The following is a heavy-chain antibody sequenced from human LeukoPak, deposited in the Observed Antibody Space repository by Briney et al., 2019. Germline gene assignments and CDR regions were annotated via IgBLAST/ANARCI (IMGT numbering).Heavy chain of an antibody. CDR2: ISAYNGNT. D-gene: IGHD5-18*01. CDR1: GYTFTSYA. V-gene: IGHV1-18*01. CDR3: ATDTAMVHTNYYYYYYMDV. Sequence: ASVKVSCKASGYTFTSYAITWVRQAPGQGLEWMGWISAYNGNTKYGQRLQGRVTMTTDTSTSTAYMELRSLRSDDTAVYYCATDTAMVHTNYYYYYYMDVWGKGTTVTVSS. J-gene: IGHJ6*03.